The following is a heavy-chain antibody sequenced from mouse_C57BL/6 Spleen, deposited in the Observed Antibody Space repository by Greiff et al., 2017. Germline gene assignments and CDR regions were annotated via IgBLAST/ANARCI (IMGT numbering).Heavy chain of an antibody. Sequence: QVQLQQPGAELVKLGASVKLSCKASGYTFTSYWLQWVKQRPGQGLEWIGEIDPSDSYTNYNQKFKGKATLTVDTSSSPAYMQLSSLTSEDSAVYYCARRYGPYFDYWGQGTTLTVSS. CDR2: IDPSDSYT. D-gene: IGHD1-2*01. CDR1: GYTFTSYW. V-gene: IGHV1-50*01. CDR3: ARRYGPYFDY. J-gene: IGHJ2*01.